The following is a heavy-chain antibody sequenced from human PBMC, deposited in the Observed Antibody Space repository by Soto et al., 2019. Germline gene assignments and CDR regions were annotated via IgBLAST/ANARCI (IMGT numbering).Heavy chain of an antibody. V-gene: IGHV1-8*01. CDR1: GYTFTSYD. CDR3: LRGLTAVQSGPNYGSGSFSERFDP. CDR2: MNPNSGNT. J-gene: IGHJ5*02. Sequence: ASVKVSCKASGYTFTSYDINWVRQATGQGLEWMGWMNPNSGNTGYAQKFQGRATMTRNTSISTAYMDLSSLRSEDTAGCYCLRGLTAVQSGPNYGSGSFSERFDPWGQGTLVTVSS. D-gene: IGHD3-10*01.